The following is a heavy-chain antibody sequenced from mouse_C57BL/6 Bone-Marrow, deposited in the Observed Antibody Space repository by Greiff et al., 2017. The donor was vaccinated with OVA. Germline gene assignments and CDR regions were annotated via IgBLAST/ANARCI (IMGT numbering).Heavy chain of an antibody. CDR3: ARSGKLPPFYY. CDR2: IDPNSGGT. J-gene: IGHJ2*01. CDR1: GYTFTSYW. V-gene: IGHV1-72*01. Sequence: VQLQQPGAELVKPGASVTLSCKASGYTFTSYWMHWVKQRPGRGLEWIGRIDPNSGGTTYNEKFKSKATLTVDKSSSTAYMQHRSLTSEVSAVYYCARSGKLPPFYYWGQGTTLTVSS. D-gene: IGHD1-1*01.